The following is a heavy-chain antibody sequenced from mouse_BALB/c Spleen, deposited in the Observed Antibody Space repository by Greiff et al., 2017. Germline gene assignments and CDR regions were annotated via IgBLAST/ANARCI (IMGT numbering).Heavy chain of an antibody. J-gene: IGHJ4*01. D-gene: IGHD1-1*01. Sequence: EVHLVESGGGLVKPGGSLKLSCAASGFAFSSYDMSWVRQTPEKRLEWVAYISSGGGSTYYPDTVKGRFTISRDNAKNTLYLQMSSLKSEDTAMYYCARHYYGSSYGNYYAMDYWGQGTSVTVSS. CDR2: ISSGGGST. CDR3: ARHYYGSSYGNYYAMDY. CDR1: GFAFSSYD. V-gene: IGHV5-12-1*01.